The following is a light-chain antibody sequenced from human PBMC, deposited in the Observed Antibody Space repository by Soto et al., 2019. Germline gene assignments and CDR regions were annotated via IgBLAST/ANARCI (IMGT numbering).Light chain of an antibody. Sequence: EIVVTQSPDTLSVSPGERATLSCRASQSVRINLAWYQQKPGQAPRLLIYAASTRATGIPARFSGSGSGTEFTLTISSLQSEDFAVYYCQQYGDWPRALSFGGGTKVEIK. CDR3: QQYGDWPRALS. CDR1: QSVRIN. CDR2: AAS. V-gene: IGKV3-15*01. J-gene: IGKJ4*01.